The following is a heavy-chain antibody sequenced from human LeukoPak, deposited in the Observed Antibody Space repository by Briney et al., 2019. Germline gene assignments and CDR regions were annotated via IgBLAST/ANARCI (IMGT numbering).Heavy chain of an antibody. CDR3: AGIAPAGTTLGY. CDR1: GYTFTSYA. D-gene: IGHD6-13*01. Sequence: ASVKVSCKASGYTFTSYAMHWVRQAPGQRLEWMGWVNAGNGNTKYSQKFQGRVTITRDTSASTAYMELSSLRPEDTAVYYCAGIAPAGTTLGYWGQGTLVTVSS. J-gene: IGHJ4*02. CDR2: VNAGNGNT. V-gene: IGHV1-3*01.